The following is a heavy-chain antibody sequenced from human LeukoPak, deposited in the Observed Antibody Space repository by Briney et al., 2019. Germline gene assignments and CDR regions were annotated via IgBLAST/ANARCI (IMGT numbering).Heavy chain of an antibody. CDR2: IGWNSGNI. V-gene: IGHV3-9*01. J-gene: IGHJ4*02. Sequence: GGSLRLSCAASGFTFDDYAMHWVRQAPGKGLEWVSGIGWNSGNIGYADSVRGRFSISRDNAKNSLYLQMNSLRAQDTAVYYCAGDNIENGDLDYLDSWGQGTLVTVSS. D-gene: IGHD4-17*01. CDR1: GFTFDDYA. CDR3: AGDNIENGDLDYLDS.